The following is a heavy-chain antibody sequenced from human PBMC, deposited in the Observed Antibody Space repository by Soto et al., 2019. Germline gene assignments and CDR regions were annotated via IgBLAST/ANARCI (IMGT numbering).Heavy chain of an antibody. D-gene: IGHD6-6*01. CDR1: GYTFTSYG. CDR3: ARDLGGQLRISYYYYGMDV. J-gene: IGHJ6*01. V-gene: IGHV1-18*01. Sequence: GASVKVSCKASGYTFTSYGISWVRQAPGQGLEWMGWISAYNGNTNYAQKLQGRVTMTTDTSTSTAYMELRSLRSDDTAVYYCARDLGGQLRISYYYYGMDVWGQGTTVTVSS. CDR2: ISAYNGNT.